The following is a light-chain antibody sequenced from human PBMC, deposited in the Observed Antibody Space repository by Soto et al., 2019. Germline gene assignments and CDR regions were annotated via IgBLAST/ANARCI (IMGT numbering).Light chain of an antibody. CDR1: DVVGSN. CDR2: DVS. J-gene: IGKJ1*01. CDR3: QQRSDWPWT. Sequence: EVVMTQSPATLSVSPGERATLSCRASDVVGSNLAWYQQKPGQAPRLLVYDVSNRATGIPARFSGGGSGTDFTLTISNVEPEDFAVYYCQQRSDWPWTFGQGTKVAIK. V-gene: IGKV3-11*01.